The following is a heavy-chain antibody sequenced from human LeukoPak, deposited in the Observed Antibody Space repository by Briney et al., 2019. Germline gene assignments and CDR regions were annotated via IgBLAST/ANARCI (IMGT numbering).Heavy chain of an antibody. CDR1: GYSITSCYY. D-gene: IGHD3-10*01. Sequence: SETLSLTCTVSGYSITSCYYWGWIRQPPGKGLEWIGTFYRSGGTYYDPSLHSRVSFSVDTSKNQFSLKLTSVTAADTAVYYCAIWGGYYGSGSPAFDAFDIWGQGTMVTVSS. CDR3: AIWGGYYGSGSPAFDAFDI. CDR2: FYRSGGT. V-gene: IGHV4-38-2*02. J-gene: IGHJ3*02.